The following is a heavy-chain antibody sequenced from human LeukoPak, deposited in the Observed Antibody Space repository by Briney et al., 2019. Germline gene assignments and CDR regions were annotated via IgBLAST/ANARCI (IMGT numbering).Heavy chain of an antibody. CDR2: IYTSGST. D-gene: IGHD3-10*01. Sequence: PSQTLSLTCTVSGGSISSGSYYWSWIRQPAGKGLEWIGRIYTSGSTNYNPSLKSRVTMSVDTSKNQFSLKLSSVTAADTAVYYCARVQVGWFGDGYWFDPWGQGTLVTVSS. V-gene: IGHV4-61*02. CDR1: GGSISSGSYY. J-gene: IGHJ5*02. CDR3: ARVQVGWFGDGYWFDP.